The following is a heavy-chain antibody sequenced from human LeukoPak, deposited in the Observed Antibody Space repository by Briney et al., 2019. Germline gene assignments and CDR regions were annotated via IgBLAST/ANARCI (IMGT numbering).Heavy chain of an antibody. CDR3: ARGRSFDY. CDR1: GGSLRNYY. CDR2: IYSTGST. J-gene: IGHJ4*02. Sequence: SQTLSLTCTVSGGSLRNYYWNWMRQPADKGLEWIGRIYSTGSTNYNPSLKSRVIMSLDTSKNQVSLTLTSMTAADTAIYYCARGRSFDYWGQGIQVTVSS. V-gene: IGHV4-4*07.